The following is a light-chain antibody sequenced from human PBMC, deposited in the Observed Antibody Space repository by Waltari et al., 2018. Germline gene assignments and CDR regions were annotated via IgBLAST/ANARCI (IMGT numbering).Light chain of an antibody. CDR3: GTWDSSLSAVV. V-gene: IGLV1-51*01. Sequence: QSVLTQPPSVSAAPGPKVTISCSGSRSNLGNNYVSWYQQLPGPAPKLLIYDNNKRPSGIPDRFSGSKSGTSATLGITGLQTGDEADYYCGTWDSSLSAVVFGGGTKLTVL. CDR2: DNN. CDR1: RSNLGNNY. J-gene: IGLJ2*01.